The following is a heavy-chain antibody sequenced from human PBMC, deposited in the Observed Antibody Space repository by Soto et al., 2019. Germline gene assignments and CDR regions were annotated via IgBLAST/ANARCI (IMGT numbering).Heavy chain of an antibody. D-gene: IGHD5-12*01. Sequence: QMQLVESGGGVVQPGRSLRVSCEASGFIFSTYGMHWVRQAPGKGLEWVAVISYDGRKKYYADSVRGRFTISRDNSKNTLDLQMNSLRGEDTAVYYCAKDTATAITSYYFYGMDVWGQGTTVTVSS. V-gene: IGHV3-30*18. CDR2: ISYDGRKK. J-gene: IGHJ6*02. CDR1: GFIFSTYG. CDR3: AKDTATAITSYYFYGMDV.